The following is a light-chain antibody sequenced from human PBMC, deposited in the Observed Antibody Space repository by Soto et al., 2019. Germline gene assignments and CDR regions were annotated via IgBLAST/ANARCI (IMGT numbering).Light chain of an antibody. CDR1: QSVSSAY. J-gene: IGKJ1*01. CDR2: DVS. Sequence: EIVLTQSPGTLSLSPRERATLSCRASQSVSSAYLAWYQQKPGQAPRLLIYDVSSRATGIPDRFSGSGSGTDFTLTVSRLEPEDFAVYYCQQYGSSPETFGHGTKVEIK. V-gene: IGKV3-20*01. CDR3: QQYGSSPET.